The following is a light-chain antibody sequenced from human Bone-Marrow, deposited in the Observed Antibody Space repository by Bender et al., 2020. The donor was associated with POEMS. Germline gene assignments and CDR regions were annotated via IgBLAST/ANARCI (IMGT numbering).Light chain of an antibody. CDR1: SSDLGGYKY. J-gene: IGLJ2*01. V-gene: IGLV2-8*01. Sequence: QSALTQPPSASGSPGQSVTFSCTGTSSDLGGYKYVSWYQQHPGKAPKLLIYEVTKRPAGVSNRFSGSKSGNTASLTISGLQAEDEADYYCCSYAGSAAFGIFGGGTMLTVL. CDR2: EVT. CDR3: CSYAGSAAFGI.